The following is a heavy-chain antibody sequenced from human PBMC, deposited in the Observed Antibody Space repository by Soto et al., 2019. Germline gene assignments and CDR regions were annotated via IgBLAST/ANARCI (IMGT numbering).Heavy chain of an antibody. CDR3: AGESPTYYYDSSGYYY. CDR2: INPSGGST. D-gene: IGHD3-22*01. J-gene: IGHJ4*02. V-gene: IGHV1-46*01. CDR1: GYTFTSYY. Sequence: ASVKVSCKASGYTFTSYYMHWVRQAPGQGLEWMGIINPSGGSTSYAQKFQGRVTMTRDTSTSTVYMELSSLRSEDTAVYYCAGESPTYYYDSSGYYYWGQGTLVTVSS.